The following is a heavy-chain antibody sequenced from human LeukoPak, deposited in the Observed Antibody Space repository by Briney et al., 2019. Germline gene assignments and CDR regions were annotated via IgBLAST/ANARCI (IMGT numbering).Heavy chain of an antibody. CDR2: ISYDGSNK. D-gene: IGHD6-13*01. CDR3: ARDPSSSPLLLRDYYMDV. CDR1: GFTFSTYD. Sequence: GGSLRLSCAASGFTFSTYDINGVPQAPGKGLGGGAVISYDGSNKYYADSVKGRFTISRDNSKNTLYLQMNSLRAEDTAVYCCARDPSSSPLLLRDYYMDVWGKGTTVTVSS. V-gene: IGHV3-30*04. J-gene: IGHJ6*03.